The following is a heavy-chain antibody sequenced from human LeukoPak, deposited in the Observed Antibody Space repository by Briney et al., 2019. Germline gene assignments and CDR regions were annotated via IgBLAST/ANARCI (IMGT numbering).Heavy chain of an antibody. D-gene: IGHD2-21*02. CDR3: AREKVSVTASRAGYYYNYYGVDI. CDR2: IYYNGNA. V-gene: IGHV4-59*11. CDR1: GDSISGHY. Sequence: SETLSLTCTVSGDSISGHYCSWIRQPPGKGLEWIGYIYYNGNADYNPSLKSRVTTSVHTSKNHFSLKLSSVTAADTAVYYCAREKVSVTASRAGYYYNYYGVDIWGQGTTVTVSS. J-gene: IGHJ6*02.